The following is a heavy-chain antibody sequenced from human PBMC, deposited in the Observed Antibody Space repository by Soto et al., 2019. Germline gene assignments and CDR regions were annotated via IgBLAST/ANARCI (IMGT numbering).Heavy chain of an antibody. V-gene: IGHV1-46*01. D-gene: IGHD4-17*01. CDR1: GYSLTDYF. Sequence: VKVSCKASGYSLTDYFMTWMRQAPGHGFEWTRTMHPETGGKSYSQRVQGIISMTRDTSTGTVYMELGGLRSDDTAQYYCAVCGGDLPPYVHSGLDVWAQGTPVTVSS. CDR3: AVCGGDLPPYVHSGLDV. J-gene: IGHJ6*02. CDR2: MHPETGGK.